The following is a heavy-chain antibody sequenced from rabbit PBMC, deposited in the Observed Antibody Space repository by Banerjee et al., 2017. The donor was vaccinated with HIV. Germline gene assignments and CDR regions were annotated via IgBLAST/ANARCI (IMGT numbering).Heavy chain of an antibody. Sequence: QSLEESGGDLVKPGASLTLTCTASGSSFSSSYYMCWVRQAPGKGLEWIGCIKTGSSGTTYYASWVNGRFTISKTSSTVDLKMTSLTAADTATYFCARFNADYGVYGFGLWGQGTLVTVS. J-gene: IGHJ3*01. CDR3: ARFNADYGVYGFGL. V-gene: IGHV1S40*01. CDR1: GSSFSSSYY. CDR2: IKTGSSGTT. D-gene: IGHD2-1*01.